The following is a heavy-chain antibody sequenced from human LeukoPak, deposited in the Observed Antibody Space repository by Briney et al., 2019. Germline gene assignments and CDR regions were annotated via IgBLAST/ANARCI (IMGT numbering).Heavy chain of an antibody. CDR1: GGTFSSYA. Sequence: GASVKVSCKASGGTFSSYAISWVRQAPGQGLEWMGGIIPIFGTANYAQKFQGRVTITADESTSTAYMELSSLRSEDTAVYYCARVPTVVGNHYFDYCGQGTLVTASS. D-gene: IGHD4-23*01. CDR3: ARVPTVVGNHYFDY. J-gene: IGHJ4*02. CDR2: IIPIFGTA. V-gene: IGHV1-69*13.